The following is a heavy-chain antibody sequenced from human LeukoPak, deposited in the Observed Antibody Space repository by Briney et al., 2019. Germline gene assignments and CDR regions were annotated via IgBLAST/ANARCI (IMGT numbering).Heavy chain of an antibody. CDR3: ARQRGYGDYWFDP. CDR1: GGSISSSSYY. Sequence: SETLSLTCTVSGGSISSSSYYWGWIRQPPGKGLEWIGSIYYSGSTYYNPSLKSRVTISVDTSKNQFSLKLSSVTAADTAVYYCARQRGYGDYWFDPWAREPWSPSPQ. CDR2: IYYSGST. J-gene: IGHJ5*02. D-gene: IGHD4-17*01. V-gene: IGHV4-39*01.